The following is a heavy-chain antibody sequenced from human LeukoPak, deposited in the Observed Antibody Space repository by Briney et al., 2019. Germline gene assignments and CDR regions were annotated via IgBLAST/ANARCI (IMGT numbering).Heavy chain of an antibody. Sequence: GASVKVSCKASGYTFTSYGITWGRQAPGQGLEWMGWGSAYNFKTGYAQKLQGRVTITTDTSTSTVYMEFRTLTSDDTAVYHCARGWSSDRAYYDYWGQGTLVAVSS. CDR2: GSAYNFKT. J-gene: IGHJ4*02. CDR3: ARGWSSDRAYYDY. CDR1: GYTFTSYG. V-gene: IGHV1-18*01.